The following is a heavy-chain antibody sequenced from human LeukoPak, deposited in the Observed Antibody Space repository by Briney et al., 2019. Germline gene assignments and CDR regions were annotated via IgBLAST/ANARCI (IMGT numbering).Heavy chain of an antibody. Sequence: SGRSLRLSCAASGFTFGSHVMNWVRQAPGKGPEWVAVIWFDGSNKYYADSVKGRFTISRDNSNNTLYLQMDSLRAEDTALYYCARGYGSGSYLYWGQGTLVSVSS. D-gene: IGHD3-10*01. CDR3: ARGYGSGSYLY. J-gene: IGHJ4*02. CDR2: IWFDGSNK. CDR1: GFTFGSHV. V-gene: IGHV3-33*01.